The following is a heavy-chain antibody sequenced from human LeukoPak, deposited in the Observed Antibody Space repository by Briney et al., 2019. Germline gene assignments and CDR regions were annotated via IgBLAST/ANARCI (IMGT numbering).Heavy chain of an antibody. CDR2: IRSKAYDGPT. CDR1: GFTFGHYV. Sequence: PGWSLRLSCTASGFTFGHYVMSWFRQAPGKGLEWVGFIRSKAYDGPTECAASVKGRFTISRDDSKSIAYLQMNSLKTEDTDVYYCTRDRGYYYDSSGYYYPGPSINWGQGTLVTVSS. V-gene: IGHV3-49*03. J-gene: IGHJ4*02. D-gene: IGHD3-22*01. CDR3: TRDRGYYYDSSGYYYPGPSIN.